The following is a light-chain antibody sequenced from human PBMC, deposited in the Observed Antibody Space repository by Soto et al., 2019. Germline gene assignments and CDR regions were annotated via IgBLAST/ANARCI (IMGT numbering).Light chain of an antibody. CDR3: QQYGSSPLT. V-gene: IGKV3-20*01. J-gene: IGKJ4*01. Sequence: EIVLTQSPGTLSLSPGERATLSCRASQSVNSNFLAWYHQKPGQAPRLLIYGASSRATGIPDRFSGSGSGTDFTLTISRLEPEDFAVYYCQQYGSSPLTFGGGTKLEIK. CDR2: GAS. CDR1: QSVNSNF.